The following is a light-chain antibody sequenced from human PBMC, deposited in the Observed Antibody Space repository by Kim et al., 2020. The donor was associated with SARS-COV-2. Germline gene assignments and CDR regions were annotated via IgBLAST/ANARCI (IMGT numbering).Light chain of an antibody. CDR1: QSVSSSH. CDR3: QQYGSSPWT. CDR2: GAS. Sequence: EIVLTQSPGTLSLSPGERATLSCRASQSVSSSHLVWYQQKPGQAPRLLIYGASSRATSIPDRFSGSGSGTDFTLTISRLEPEDFAMYYCQQYGSSPWTFGQGTKVDIK. V-gene: IGKV3-20*01. J-gene: IGKJ1*01.